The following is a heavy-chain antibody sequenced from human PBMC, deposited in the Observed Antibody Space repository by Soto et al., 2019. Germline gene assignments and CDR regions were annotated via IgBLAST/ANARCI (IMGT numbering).Heavy chain of an antibody. D-gene: IGHD1-20*01. CDR3: ARDGRSYNWSDERHIYYYGMDV. CDR1: GGTFSSYA. Sequence: SVKVSCKASGGTFSSYAISWVLQAPGQGLEWMGGVIPIFGTANYAQKFQGRVTITADKSTSTAYMELSSLRSEDTAVYYCARDGRSYNWSDERHIYYYGMDVWGQGPTVTVSS. CDR2: VIPIFGTA. V-gene: IGHV1-69*06. J-gene: IGHJ6*02.